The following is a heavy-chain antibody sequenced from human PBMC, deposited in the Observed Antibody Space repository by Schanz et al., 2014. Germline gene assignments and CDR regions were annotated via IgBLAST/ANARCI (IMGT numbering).Heavy chain of an antibody. CDR3: AKGMGYCSGGTCYDYYYYGLDL. J-gene: IGHJ6*02. V-gene: IGHV3-30-3*01. D-gene: IGHD2-15*01. CDR2: ISYDGRNK. Sequence: QVQLVESGGGVVQPGRSLRLSCAASGFTFSSYAMHWVRQAPGKGLEWVAVISYDGRNKYYADSVKGRFTISRDNSKNTLYLQMNSLSADDTAVFYCAKGMGYCSGGTCYDYYYYGLDLWGQGTTVTVSS. CDR1: GFTFSSYA.